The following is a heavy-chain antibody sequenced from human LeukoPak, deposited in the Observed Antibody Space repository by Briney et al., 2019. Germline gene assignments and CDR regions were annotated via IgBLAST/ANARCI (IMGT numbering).Heavy chain of an antibody. Sequence: ASVKVSCKASGYTFTSYYMHWVRQAPGQGLEWMGWINPNSGGANYAQKFQGRVTMTRDTSISTAYMELSRLRSDDTAVYYCARVGYYYDSSGYYYPSWGQGTLVTVSS. V-gene: IGHV1-2*02. CDR2: INPNSGGA. CDR1: GYTFTSYY. J-gene: IGHJ5*02. CDR3: ARVGYYYDSSGYYYPS. D-gene: IGHD3-22*01.